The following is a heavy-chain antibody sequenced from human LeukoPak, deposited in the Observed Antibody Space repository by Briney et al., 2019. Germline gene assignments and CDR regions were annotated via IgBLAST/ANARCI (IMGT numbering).Heavy chain of an antibody. CDR2: IKQDGSEK. V-gene: IGHV3-7*01. Sequence: GGSLRLSCAASGFTFSSYWMSWVRQAPGKGLEWVANIKQDGSEKNYVDSVRGRFTISRDNAKTSLYLQMNSLRAEDTAVYYCARDQRARRIDYWGQGTLVTVSS. CDR3: ARDQRARRIDY. CDR1: GFTFSSYW. J-gene: IGHJ4*02.